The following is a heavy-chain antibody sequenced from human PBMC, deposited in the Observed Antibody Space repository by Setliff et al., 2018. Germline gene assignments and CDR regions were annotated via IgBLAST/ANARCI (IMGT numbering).Heavy chain of an antibody. J-gene: IGHJ4*02. Sequence: GGSLRLSCTASGLSYTNDWVSWVRQAPGKGLEWLASINPHGSEKYYADSVKGRFTIARDNAKNSLSLQMNNLRTEDTAVYYCFGAGTCSYWGQGTLVTVSS. D-gene: IGHD3-10*01. V-gene: IGHV3-7*01. CDR2: INPHGSEK. CDR3: FGAGTCSY. CDR1: GLSYTNDW.